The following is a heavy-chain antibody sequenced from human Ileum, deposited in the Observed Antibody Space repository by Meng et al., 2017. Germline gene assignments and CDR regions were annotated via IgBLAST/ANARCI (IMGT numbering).Heavy chain of an antibody. V-gene: IGHV4-4*02. J-gene: IGHJ4*02. CDR1: GRYVSSSDW. CDR3: AHIFDS. CDR2: MNLGWSP. Sequence: QERLGESGPGLVLPWGTLGLTCAVSGRYVSSSDWWGWVRQPRGKGLEWIAEMNLGWSPNYNPSLKSRVTMSVDKSNDHLSLQLTSVTAADTAVYYCAHIFDSWGQGTLVTVSS.